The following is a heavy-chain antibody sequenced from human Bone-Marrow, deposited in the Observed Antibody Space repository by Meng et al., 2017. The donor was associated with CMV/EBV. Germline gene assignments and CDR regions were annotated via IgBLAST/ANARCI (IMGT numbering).Heavy chain of an antibody. CDR3: ARGEGTLAVAGITPRGS. D-gene: IGHD6-19*01. CDR1: GFTFDDYG. CDR2: INWNGGST. V-gene: IGHV3-20*04. J-gene: IGHJ3*01. Sequence: GESLKISCAASGFTFDDYGMSWVRQAPGKGLEWVSGINWNGGSTGYADSVKGRFTISRDNAKNSLYLQMNSLRAEDTALYYCARGEGTLAVAGITPRGSWGQGTMVTVSS.